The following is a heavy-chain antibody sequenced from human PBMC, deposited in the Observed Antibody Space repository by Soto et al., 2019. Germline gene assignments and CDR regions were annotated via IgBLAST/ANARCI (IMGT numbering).Heavy chain of an antibody. CDR1: GGTFSTST. V-gene: IGHV1-69*08. Sequence: QVQLVQSGAEVKKPGSSVKVSCKASGGTFSTSTFSWVRQAPGQGLEWMGRIIPILETADYAQKFQGRVTLTADKSTTTAYMELSTLISEDSAVYYCARDSDIGSDYGGYDVIDFWGQGTLVTVSS. CDR3: ARDSDIGSDYGGYDVIDF. D-gene: IGHD5-12*01. CDR2: IIPILETA. J-gene: IGHJ4*02.